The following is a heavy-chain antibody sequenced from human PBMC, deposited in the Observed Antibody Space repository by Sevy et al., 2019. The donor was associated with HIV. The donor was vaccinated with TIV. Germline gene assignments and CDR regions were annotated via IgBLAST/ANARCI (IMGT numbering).Heavy chain of an antibody. D-gene: IGHD2-21*01. CDR3: ARPQYCGSHLLFDY. Sequence: SQTLSLTCTVSGDSISNGDYYWGWIRQPPGKGPEWIGSIYYSGSTYYNPSLMSRVTISVDTSRNQFSLKLSSVTAADTAVYYCARPQYCGSHLLFDYWGQGTLVTVSS. J-gene: IGHJ4*02. CDR2: IYYSGST. CDR1: GDSISNGDYY. V-gene: IGHV4-39*01.